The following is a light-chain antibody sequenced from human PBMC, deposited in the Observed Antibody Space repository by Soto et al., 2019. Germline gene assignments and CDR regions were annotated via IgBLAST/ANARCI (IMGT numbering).Light chain of an antibody. Sequence: EIVLTQSPATLSLSPGERATLSCRASQSVSSNLAWYPQKPGQAPRILIYDASNRATGIPARFSGSGSGTDFTLTISSLEPEDFAVYYCQHRSNWAYTFGQGTKLEI. J-gene: IGKJ2*01. CDR3: QHRSNWAYT. V-gene: IGKV3-11*01. CDR2: DAS. CDR1: QSVSSN.